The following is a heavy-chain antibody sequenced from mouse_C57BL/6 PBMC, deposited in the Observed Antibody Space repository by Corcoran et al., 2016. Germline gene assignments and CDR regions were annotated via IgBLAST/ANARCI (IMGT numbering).Heavy chain of an antibody. CDR1: GFSLSTSGMG. Sequence: QVTLKESGPGILQSSQTLSLTCSFSGFSLSTSGMGVSWIRQPSGKGLEWLAHIYWDDDKRYNPSLKRRLTISKDTSRKQVFRKITSVDTADTATYYCARRVGYSGAWFDYWREGTLVIVAA. J-gene: IGHJ3*01. CDR3: ARRVGYSGAWFDY. D-gene: IGHD2-3*01. CDR2: IYWDDDK. V-gene: IGHV8-12*01.